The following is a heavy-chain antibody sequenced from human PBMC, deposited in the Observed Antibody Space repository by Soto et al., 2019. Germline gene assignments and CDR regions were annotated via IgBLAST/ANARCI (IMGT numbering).Heavy chain of an antibody. V-gene: IGHV3-33*01. Sequence: PGGSLRLSCAASGFTFSSYGMHWVRQAPGKGLEWVAVIWYDGSNKHYADSVKGRFTISRDNFKNTLYLQMNSLRAEDTAVYYCASRYSSSWDYYYYGMDVWGQGTTVTVSS. J-gene: IGHJ6*02. CDR3: ASRYSSSWDYYYYGMDV. D-gene: IGHD6-13*01. CDR1: GFTFSSYG. CDR2: IWYDGSNK.